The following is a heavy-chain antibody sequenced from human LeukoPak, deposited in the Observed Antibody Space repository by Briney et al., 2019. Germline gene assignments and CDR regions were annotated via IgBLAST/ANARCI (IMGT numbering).Heavy chain of an antibody. Sequence: GASVKVSCKASGYTFTSYGISWVRQAPGQGLEWMGWISAYNGNTNYAQKLQGRVTMTTDTSTSTAYMELRSLRSDDTAVYYCARDKMVEWLRFGGSYYYYGMDVWGQGTTVTVSS. CDR3: ARDKMVEWLRFGGSYYYYGMDV. J-gene: IGHJ6*02. CDR2: ISAYNGNT. D-gene: IGHD5-12*01. V-gene: IGHV1-18*01. CDR1: GYTFTSYG.